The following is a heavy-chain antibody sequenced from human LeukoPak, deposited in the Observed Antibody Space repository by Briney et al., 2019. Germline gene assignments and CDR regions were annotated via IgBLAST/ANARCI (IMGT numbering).Heavy chain of an antibody. CDR1: GFTFSSYY. CDR3: ARNRGWQQFVY. J-gene: IGHJ4*02. CDR2: IKEGGGAK. D-gene: IGHD6-13*01. Sequence: GGSLRLSCAASGFTFSSYYMDWVRQAPGKGLEWVGDIKEGGGAKYYVAPMKGGFTTSRDNANDPVYLLMNILRAEATALYYAARNRGWQQFVYWGRGPLVTVSS. V-gene: IGHV3-7*04.